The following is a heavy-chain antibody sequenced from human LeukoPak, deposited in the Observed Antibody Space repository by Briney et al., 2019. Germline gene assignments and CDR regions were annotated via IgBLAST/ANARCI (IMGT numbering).Heavy chain of an antibody. Sequence: SVKVSCKASGGTFSSYAISWVRQAPGQGLEWMGGIIPIFGTANYAQKFQGRVTITADESTSTAYMELSSLRSEDTAVYYCARDGGVYYYDSSGYYDYWGQGTLVTVSS. D-gene: IGHD3-22*01. CDR3: ARDGGVYYYDSSGYYDY. V-gene: IGHV1-69*13. CDR1: GGTFSSYA. J-gene: IGHJ4*02. CDR2: IIPIFGTA.